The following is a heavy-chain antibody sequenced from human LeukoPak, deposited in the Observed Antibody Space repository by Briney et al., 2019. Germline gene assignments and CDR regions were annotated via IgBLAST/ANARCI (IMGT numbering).Heavy chain of an antibody. J-gene: IGHJ6*03. D-gene: IGHD2-2*01. CDR1: GFTFSSYE. Sequence: GGSLRLSCAASGFTFSSYEMNWVRQAPGKGLEWVSYTSSSSSTIYYADSVKGRFTISRDNAKNSLYLQMNSLRAEDTAVYYCATLPVVPAARSLYYYYYYYMDVWGKGTTVTVSS. CDR2: TSSSSSTI. CDR3: ATLPVVPAARSLYYYYYYYMDV. V-gene: IGHV3-48*03.